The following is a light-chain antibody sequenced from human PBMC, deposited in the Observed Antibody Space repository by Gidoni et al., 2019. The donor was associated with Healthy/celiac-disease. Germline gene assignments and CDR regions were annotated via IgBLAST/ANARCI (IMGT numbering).Light chain of an antibody. J-gene: IGKJ4*01. V-gene: IGKV1-5*03. CDR1: QSIRSW. Sequence: DIQMTQSPSTLSASVGDRVTITCRASQSIRSWLAWYQQKPGKAPKLLIYKASSLESGVPSRFSGRGSGTEFTLTISSLQPDDFATYYCQQYNSYSLTFGGGTKVEIK. CDR3: QQYNSYSLT. CDR2: KAS.